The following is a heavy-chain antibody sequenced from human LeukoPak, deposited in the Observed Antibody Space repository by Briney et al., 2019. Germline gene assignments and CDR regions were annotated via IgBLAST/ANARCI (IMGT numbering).Heavy chain of an antibody. CDR1: GYTVTSYY. Sequence: ASVKVSCKRSGYTVTSYYMHWVRHGPGQGLEWRGWIDPDSGGTNYAQKFQGRVNMTRDTSISTAYMEVSRLRSDDTAVYYCARPPGRDGYNRYDYWGQGTLVTVSS. D-gene: IGHD5-24*01. CDR2: IDPDSGGT. V-gene: IGHV1-2*02. J-gene: IGHJ4*02. CDR3: ARPPGRDGYNRYDY.